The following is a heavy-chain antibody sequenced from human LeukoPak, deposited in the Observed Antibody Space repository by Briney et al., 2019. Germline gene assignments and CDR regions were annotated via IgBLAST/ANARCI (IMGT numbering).Heavy chain of an antibody. CDR3: ARDAISSGWYDDY. D-gene: IGHD6-19*01. CDR2: IYSGGST. Sequence: GSLRLSCAASGFTFSSYGMHWVRQAPGKGLEWVSVIYSGGSTYYADSVKGRFTISRDNSKNTLYLQMNSLRAEDTAVYYCARDAISSGWYDDYWGQGTLVTVSS. V-gene: IGHV3-53*01. CDR1: GFTFSSYG. J-gene: IGHJ4*02.